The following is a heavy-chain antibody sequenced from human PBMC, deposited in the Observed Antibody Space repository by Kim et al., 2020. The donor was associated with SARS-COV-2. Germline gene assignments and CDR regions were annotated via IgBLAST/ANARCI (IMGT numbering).Heavy chain of an antibody. J-gene: IGHJ4*02. Sequence: SLKSRVTISVDTSKNQFSLKLSSVTAADTAVYYCARDRGFGGSSGYYYDYWGQGTLVTVSS. CDR3: ARDRGFGGSSGYYYDY. D-gene: IGHD3-22*01. V-gene: IGHV4-59*01.